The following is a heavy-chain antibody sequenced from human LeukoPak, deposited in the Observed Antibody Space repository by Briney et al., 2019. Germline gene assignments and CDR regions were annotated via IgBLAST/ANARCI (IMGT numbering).Heavy chain of an antibody. Sequence: SSVKVSCKASGYTFTSYYMHWVRQAPGQGLEWMGIINPSGGSTSYAQKFQGRVTMTRDTSTSTVYMELSSLRSEDTAVYYCARVAVTTLDFDYWGQGTLVTVSS. J-gene: IGHJ4*02. D-gene: IGHD4-17*01. CDR2: INPSGGST. V-gene: IGHV1-46*01. CDR3: ARVAVTTLDFDY. CDR1: GYTFTSYY.